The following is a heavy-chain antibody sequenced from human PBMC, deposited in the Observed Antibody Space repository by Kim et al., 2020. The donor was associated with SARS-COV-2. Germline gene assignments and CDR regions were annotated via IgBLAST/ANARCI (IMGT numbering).Heavy chain of an antibody. Sequence: GGSLRLSCVASGFIFSSYSMNWVRQAPGKGLEWVSSIGSRPNYLYYADSVKGRFTASRDNTKNSLSLEMNSLRAEDTGVYFCATPSGVWGKGTTVVVSS. CDR3: ATPSGV. J-gene: IGHJ6*04. D-gene: IGHD3-10*01. V-gene: IGHV3-21*01. CDR2: IGSRPNYL. CDR1: GFIFSSYS.